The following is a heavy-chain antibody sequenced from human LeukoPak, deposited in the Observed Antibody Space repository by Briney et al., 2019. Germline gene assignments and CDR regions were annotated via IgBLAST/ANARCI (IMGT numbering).Heavy chain of an antibody. CDR1: GFTVSSND. CDR2: IYSGRST. V-gene: IGHV3-66*04. CDR3: ARRLDC. J-gene: IGHJ4*02. Sequence: GGSLRLSCAASGFTVSSNDMSWVRQAPGKGLEWVSLIYSGRSTYYADSVKGRFIISRDNSKNTLYLQMNSLRAEDTAVYYCARRLDCWGQGTLVTVSS.